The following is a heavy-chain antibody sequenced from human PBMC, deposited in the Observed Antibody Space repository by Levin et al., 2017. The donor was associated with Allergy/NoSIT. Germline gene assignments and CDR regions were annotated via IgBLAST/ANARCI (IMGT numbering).Heavy chain of an antibody. D-gene: IGHD1-1*01. J-gene: IGHJ3*02. CDR1: GFTFSAYG. CDR2: ISYDGSNK. V-gene: IGHV3-30*18. Sequence: GGSLRLSCAASGFTFSAYGMHWVRQAPGKGLEWVAVISYDGSNKNYADSVKGRFTVSRDNSKNTLYLEMYSLRAEDRAVYYCAKTWTTNWYFDAFEIWGQGTRVTVSS. CDR3: AKTWTTNWYFDAFEI.